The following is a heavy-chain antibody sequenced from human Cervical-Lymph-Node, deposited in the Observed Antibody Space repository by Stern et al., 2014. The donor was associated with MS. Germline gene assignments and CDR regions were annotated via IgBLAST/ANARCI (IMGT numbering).Heavy chain of an antibody. CDR2: IDYDSSNK. Sequence: QVQLVQSGGGGVQPGKSLRLSCVASGFIFSSYPMHWVRQAPGKGLEWVAAIDYDSSNKYYSDSVKGRFTISRDNSKNTLYLQMNSLRGDDAAMYYCARDNSAGEYDFWSGEFDYWGQGTLVTVSS. D-gene: IGHD3-3*01. V-gene: IGHV3-30*04. CDR3: ARDNSAGEYDFWSGEFDY. CDR1: GFIFSSYP. J-gene: IGHJ4*02.